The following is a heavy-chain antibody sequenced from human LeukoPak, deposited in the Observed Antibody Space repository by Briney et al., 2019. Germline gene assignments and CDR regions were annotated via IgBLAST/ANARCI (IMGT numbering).Heavy chain of an antibody. CDR3: AIGRRYYDSSGYYDYWYFDL. Sequence: AXVKVSCKASGYTFTSYDINWVRQADGQGLEWMGWMNPNSGNTVYAQKFQGRVNMTRNTTISTAYMELSSLRSEDTAVYYCAIGRRYYDSSGYYDYWYFDLWGRGTLVTVSS. V-gene: IGHV1-8*01. CDR2: MNPNSGNT. CDR1: GYTFTSYD. D-gene: IGHD3-22*01. J-gene: IGHJ2*01.